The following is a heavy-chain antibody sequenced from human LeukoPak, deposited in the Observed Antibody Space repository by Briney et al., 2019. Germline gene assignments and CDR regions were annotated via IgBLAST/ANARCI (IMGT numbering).Heavy chain of an antibody. Sequence: GGSLRLSCVASGVAIRNSWMSWVRQAPGKGLEWVANIHPDGSVQNYVDSVKGRFTISRDNAKNSLYLQMNSLRAEDTAVYYCAREIWSGLFDYWGQGTLVTVSS. D-gene: IGHD3-3*01. V-gene: IGHV3-7*03. CDR1: GVAIRNSW. CDR2: IHPDGSVQ. J-gene: IGHJ4*02. CDR3: AREIWSGLFDY.